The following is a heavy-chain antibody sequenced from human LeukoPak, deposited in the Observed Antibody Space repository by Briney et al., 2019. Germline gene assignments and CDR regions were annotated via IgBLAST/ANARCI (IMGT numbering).Heavy chain of an antibody. CDR1: GYTFTNYG. Sequence: GASVKVSCKASGYTFTNYGISWVRQAPGQGLEWMGWINVYNGNTIYAQKLQGRVTKTTDTSTSTAYMELRRLRSDDTAVYYCARLAGTDMIGYFQDWGQGTLVTVSS. J-gene: IGHJ1*01. D-gene: IGHD5-18*01. CDR2: INVYNGNT. V-gene: IGHV1-18*01. CDR3: ARLAGTDMIGYFQD.